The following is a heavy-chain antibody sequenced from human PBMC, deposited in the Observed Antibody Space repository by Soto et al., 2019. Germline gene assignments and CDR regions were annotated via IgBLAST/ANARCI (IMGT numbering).Heavy chain of an antibody. D-gene: IGHD6-13*01. CDR3: VKADVPGSRWSRSFDY. Sequence: GGSLRLSCSASGFTFSTHCMYWVRQAPGKGLELVSGVDSSGGSTYYTDSVKGRFTISRDNSKNTLYLQLNSLTSDDTAVYFCVKADVPGSRWSRSFDYWGQGTLVTVSS. CDR2: VDSSGGST. J-gene: IGHJ4*02. V-gene: IGHV3-64D*06. CDR1: GFTFSTHC.